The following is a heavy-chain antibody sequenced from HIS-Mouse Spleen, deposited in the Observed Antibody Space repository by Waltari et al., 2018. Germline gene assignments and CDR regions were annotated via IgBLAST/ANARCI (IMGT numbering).Heavy chain of an antibody. Sequence: QLQLQESGPGLVKPSETLSLTCTVSGGSISSSSYYWGWIRQPPGKGLEWIGRIYYSGSTYDNPPFKSRVAISVDTSKNQFSLKLSSVTAADTAVYYCAREIPYSSSWYDWYFDLWGRGTLVTVSS. V-gene: IGHV4-39*07. J-gene: IGHJ2*01. CDR3: AREIPYSSSWYDWYFDL. D-gene: IGHD6-13*01. CDR1: GGSISSSSYY. CDR2: IYYSGST.